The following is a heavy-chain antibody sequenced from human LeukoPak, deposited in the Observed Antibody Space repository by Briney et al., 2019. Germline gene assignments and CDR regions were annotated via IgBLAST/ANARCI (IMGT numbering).Heavy chain of an antibody. CDR2: IYYSGST. V-gene: IGHV4-59*01. CDR3: ARGCYDFWSGYLYYYYYMDV. Sequence: PSETLSLTCTVSGGSISSYYWSWIRQPPGKGLEWIGYIYYSGSTNYNPFLKSRVTISVDTSKNQFSLKLSSVTAADTAVYYCARGCYDFWSGYLYYYYYMDVWGKGTTVTVSS. CDR1: GGSISSYY. J-gene: IGHJ6*03. D-gene: IGHD3-3*01.